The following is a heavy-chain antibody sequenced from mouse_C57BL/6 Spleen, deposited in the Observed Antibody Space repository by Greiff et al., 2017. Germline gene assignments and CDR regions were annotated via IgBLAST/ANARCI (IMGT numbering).Heavy chain of an antibody. D-gene: IGHD4-1*01. J-gene: IGHJ3*01. CDR2: ISYDGSN. V-gene: IGHV3-6*01. CDR3: APNWDLAWFAY. CDR1: GYSITSGYY. Sequence: EVKLVESGPGLVKPSQSLSLTCSVTGYSITSGYYWNWIRQFPGNKLEWMGYISYDGSNNYNPSLKNRISITRDTSKNQFFLKLNSVTTEDTATYYCAPNWDLAWFAYWGQGTLVTVSA.